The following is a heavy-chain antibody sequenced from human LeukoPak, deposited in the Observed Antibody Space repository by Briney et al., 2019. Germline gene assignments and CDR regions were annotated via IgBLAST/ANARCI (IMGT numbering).Heavy chain of an antibody. CDR2: INPKSGGT. CDR3: ARAGGRSWFDP. Sequence: GASVKVSCKASGYSFTDKYMHWVRQAPGQGPEWMGRINPKSGGTNYAQKLQGRVTMTTDTSMSTAYMELSRLTSDDTAVYYCARAGGRSWFDPWGQGTLVTVSS. CDR1: GYSFTDKY. J-gene: IGHJ5*02. V-gene: IGHV1-2*02.